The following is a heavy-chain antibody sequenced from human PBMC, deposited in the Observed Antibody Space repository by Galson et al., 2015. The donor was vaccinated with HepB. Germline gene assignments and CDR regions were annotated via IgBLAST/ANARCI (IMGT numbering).Heavy chain of an antibody. V-gene: IGHV1-46*03. Sequence: SVKVSCKASGYTFISYYMHWVRQAPGQGLEWMGVINPSTGSTSYAQKFQGRVTMTRGTSTSTVYMEPSSLRSDDTAMYYCARSIAAPGPAVDYWGQGTLVTVSS. CDR2: INPSTGST. D-gene: IGHD6-13*01. J-gene: IGHJ4*02. CDR3: ARSIAAPGPAVDY. CDR1: GYTFISYY.